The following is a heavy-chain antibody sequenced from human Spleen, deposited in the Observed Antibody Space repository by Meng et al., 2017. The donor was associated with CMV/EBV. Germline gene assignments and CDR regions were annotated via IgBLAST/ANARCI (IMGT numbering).Heavy chain of an antibody. Sequence: SLKISCAASGFIFDDYAMHWVRQAPGKGLEWVSCISWNSARTGYADSVKGRFAISRDNAKNSLYLQMNSLRAEDTAVYYCARDPTVRYSSSYYYYYYGMDVWGQGTTVTVSS. D-gene: IGHD6-6*01. CDR3: ARDPTVRYSSSYYYYYYGMDV. V-gene: IGHV3-9*01. CDR1: GFIFDDYA. J-gene: IGHJ6*02. CDR2: ISWNSART.